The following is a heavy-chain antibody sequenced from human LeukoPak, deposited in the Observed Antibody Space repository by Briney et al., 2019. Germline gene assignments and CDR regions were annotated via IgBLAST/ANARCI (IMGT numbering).Heavy chain of an antibody. V-gene: IGHV3-23*01. J-gene: IGHJ4*02. CDR1: GFTFGNYD. CDR3: AKGSGRGSSSALDY. D-gene: IGHD5-18*01. CDR2: ISSSDAST. Sequence: GGSLRLSCAASGFTFGNYDMSWVRQAPGKGLEWVSIISSSDASTYYADSVTGRFTISTDNAKNTLYLQMNSPRAEDTALYYCAKGSGRGSSSALDYWGQGTLVTVSS.